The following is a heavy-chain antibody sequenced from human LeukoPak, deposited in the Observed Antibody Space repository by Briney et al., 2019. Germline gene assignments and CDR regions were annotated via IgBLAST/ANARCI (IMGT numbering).Heavy chain of an antibody. Sequence: GESLKISCKGSGYSFSSYWIGWVRQMPGKGLEWMGIIYPVDSDTRYSPSFQGQVSISVDKSISTAYLQWSSLKAPDTAIYYCARHGGNYDYWGQGTLVTVSS. V-gene: IGHV5-51*01. CDR3: ARHGGNYDY. CDR2: IYPVDSDT. CDR1: GYSFSSYW. J-gene: IGHJ4*02. D-gene: IGHD1-26*01.